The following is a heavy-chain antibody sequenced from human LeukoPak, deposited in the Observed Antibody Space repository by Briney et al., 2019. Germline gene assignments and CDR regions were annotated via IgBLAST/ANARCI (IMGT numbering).Heavy chain of an antibody. V-gene: IGHV3-21*01. J-gene: IGHJ4*02. CDR1: GFTFSDYS. CDR2: ISSSSSYM. D-gene: IGHD3-22*01. CDR3: ARDRDYDSSGYYYYFDY. Sequence: GGSLRLSCAASGFTFSDYSMNWVRQAPGKGLEWVSSISSSSSYMKYAESVRGRFTISRDNAKNSLYLQMNSLRAEDTAAYYCARDRDYDSSGYYYYFDYWGQGTLVTVSS.